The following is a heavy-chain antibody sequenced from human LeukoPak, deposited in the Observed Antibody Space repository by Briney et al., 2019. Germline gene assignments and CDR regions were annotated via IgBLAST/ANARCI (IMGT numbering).Heavy chain of an antibody. CDR2: IRYDGSNK. CDR3: AKLLSGYNGGTSDY. CDR1: GFTFSTND. D-gene: IGHD5-24*01. Sequence: PGGSLRLSCAASGFTFSTNDMHWVRQAPGKGLEWVAFIRYDGSNKYYTDSVKGRFTISRDNSKNTLYLQMNSLRAEDTAVYYCAKLLSGYNGGTSDYWGQGTLATVSS. J-gene: IGHJ4*02. V-gene: IGHV3-30*02.